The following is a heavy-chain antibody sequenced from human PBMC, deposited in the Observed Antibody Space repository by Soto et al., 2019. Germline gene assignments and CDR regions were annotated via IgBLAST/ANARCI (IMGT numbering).Heavy chain of an antibody. V-gene: IGHV3-23*01. CDR2: ISDDGDST. CDR1: GFTFSDNA. J-gene: IGHJ6*02. CDR3: AKSLSTAVNYGLDV. D-gene: IGHD2-2*01. Sequence: EVQLLESGVGLVQPGGSLRLSCGASGFTFSDNAMTWVRQAPGKGLEWVSSISDDGDSTYYADSVKGRFAVSRDNSKNTLFLHMNSLGAEDTAVYYCAKSLSTAVNYGLDVWGQGTAVTVSS.